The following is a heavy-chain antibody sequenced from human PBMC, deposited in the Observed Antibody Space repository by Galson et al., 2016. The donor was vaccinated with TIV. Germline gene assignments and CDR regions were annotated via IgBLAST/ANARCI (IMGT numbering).Heavy chain of an antibody. V-gene: IGHV2-5*02. CDR2: IYWDDDK. CDR3: AHFNSQARESLYIDTGGEDAFDI. J-gene: IGHJ3*02. Sequence: PALVKPTQTLTLTCTFSGFSLSTSGVGVGWIRQPPGKALEWLALIYWDDDKRYSPSLKSRLTITKDTSENHVVLTMTNMDPVDTATYYCAHFNSQARESLYIDTGGEDAFDIWGQGTMVTVSS. D-gene: IGHD2-8*02. CDR1: GFSLSTSGVG.